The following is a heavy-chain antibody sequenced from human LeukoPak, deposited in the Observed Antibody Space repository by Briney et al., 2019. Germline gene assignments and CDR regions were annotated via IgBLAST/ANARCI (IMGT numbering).Heavy chain of an antibody. V-gene: IGHV4-34*01. Sequence: SETLSLTCAVYGGSFSGYYWSRIRQPPGKGLEWIGEINHSGSTNYNPSLKSRVTISVDTSKNQFSLKLSSVTAADTAVYYCARMVVAYCSSTSCPRGSSGYPNWFDPWGQGTLVTVSS. J-gene: IGHJ5*02. CDR3: ARMVVAYCSSTSCPRGSSGYPNWFDP. D-gene: IGHD2-2*01. CDR1: GGSFSGYY. CDR2: INHSGST.